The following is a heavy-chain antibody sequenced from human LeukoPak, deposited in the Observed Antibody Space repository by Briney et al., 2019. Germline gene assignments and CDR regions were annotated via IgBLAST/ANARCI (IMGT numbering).Heavy chain of an antibody. CDR2: IYTSGST. CDR3: AGHGLGVALNWFDP. J-gene: IGHJ5*02. Sequence: PSETLSLTCTVSGGSINSYYWSWIRQPPGKGLEWIGYIYTSGSTNYNPSLKSRVTISVDTSKNQFSLKLSSVTAADTAVYYCAGHGLGVALNWFDPWGQGTLVTVS. CDR1: GGSINSYY. D-gene: IGHD3-16*01. V-gene: IGHV4-4*09.